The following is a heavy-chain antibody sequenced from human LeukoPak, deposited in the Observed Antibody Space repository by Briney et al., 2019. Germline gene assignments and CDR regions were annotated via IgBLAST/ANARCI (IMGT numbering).Heavy chain of an antibody. J-gene: IGHJ4*02. D-gene: IGHD5-12*01. CDR3: ASHPGGYSGYD. Sequence: PGGSLRLSCAASGFTFSNAWMSWVRQAPGKGLEWVSYISSSSSYTNYADSVKGRFTISRDNAKNSLYLQMNSLRAEDTAVYYCASHPGGYSGYDWGQGTLVTVSS. CDR2: ISSSSSYT. V-gene: IGHV3-11*06. CDR1: GFTFSNAW.